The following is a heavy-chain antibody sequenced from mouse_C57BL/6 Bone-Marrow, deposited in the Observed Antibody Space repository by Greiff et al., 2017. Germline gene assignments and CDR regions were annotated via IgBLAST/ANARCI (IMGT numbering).Heavy chain of an antibody. J-gene: IGHJ4*01. CDR2: IYPGDGDT. CDR1: GYAFSSSW. Sequence: VQLQQSGPELVKPGASVKISCKASGYAFSSSWMNWVKQRPGKGLEWIGRIYPGDGDTNYNGKFKGKATLTADKSSSTAYMQLSSLTSEDSAVYFCARGGLRYYYAMDYWGQGTSVTVSS. D-gene: IGHD1-1*01. V-gene: IGHV1-82*01. CDR3: ARGGLRYYYAMDY.